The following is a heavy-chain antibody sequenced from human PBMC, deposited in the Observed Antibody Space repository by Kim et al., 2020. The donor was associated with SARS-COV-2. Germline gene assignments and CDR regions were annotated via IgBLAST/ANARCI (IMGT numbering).Heavy chain of an antibody. CDR1: GFTFSFYG. V-gene: IGHV3-30*18. D-gene: IGHD3-10*01. J-gene: IGHJ3*02. CDR2: VSYDGRNE. Sequence: GGSLRLSCVASGFTFSFYGMHWVRQAPGKGLEWVTVVSYDGRNEYYGDSVKGRFTISRDNSKNTLYLQLNSLRTEDTAVYYCAKESETLDYYGSGTDALDIWGQGTMVTVSS. CDR3: AKESETLDYYGSGTDALDI.